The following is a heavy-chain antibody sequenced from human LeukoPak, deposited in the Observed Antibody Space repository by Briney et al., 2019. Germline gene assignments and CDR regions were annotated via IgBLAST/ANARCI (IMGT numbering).Heavy chain of an antibody. CDR3: ARIRGYLYYFDY. J-gene: IGHJ4*02. CDR1: GGSISSCSYY. Sequence: SETLSLTCTVSGGSISSCSYYWGWIRQPPGKGLEWIGSIYYSGSTYYNPSLKSRVTISVDTSKNQSSLKLSSVTAADTAVYYCARIRGYLYYFDYWGQGTLVTVSS. D-gene: IGHD5-18*01. V-gene: IGHV4-39*01. CDR2: IYYSGST.